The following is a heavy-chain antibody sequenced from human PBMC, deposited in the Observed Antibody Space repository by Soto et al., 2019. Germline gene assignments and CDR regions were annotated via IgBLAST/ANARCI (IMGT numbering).Heavy chain of an antibody. CDR1: GFTFSAYA. J-gene: IGHJ4*02. CDR3: ATLIFGVEY. CDR2: ISGTSPST. V-gene: IGHV3-23*01. D-gene: IGHD3-3*01. Sequence: VQLLESGGGLVQPGGSLRLSCAASGFTFSAYAMSWVRQAPGKGLEWVSAISGTSPSTYYADSVQGRFSISTDSSRKTLFLQMNTLRAEDTAVYFCATLIFGVEYWGQGTLVTVSS.